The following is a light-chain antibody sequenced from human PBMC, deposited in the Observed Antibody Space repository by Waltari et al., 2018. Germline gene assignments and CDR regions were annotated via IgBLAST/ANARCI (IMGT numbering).Light chain of an antibody. J-gene: IGLJ2*01. CDR1: HIGRKR. V-gene: IGLV3-21*04. CDR2: YDS. CDR3: QVWDSSSDHPV. Sequence: SYVLTQPPSVSVAPGKTARITCGGNHIGRKRAHGYRQKPGQAPVLVIYYDSDRPSGIPERFSGSNSGNTATLTISRVEAGDEADYYCQVWDSSSDHPVFGGGTKLTVL.